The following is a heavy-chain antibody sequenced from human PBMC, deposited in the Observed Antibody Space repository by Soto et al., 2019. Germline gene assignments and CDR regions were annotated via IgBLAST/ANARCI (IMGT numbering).Heavy chain of an antibody. Sequence: EVQLVESGGGLVKPGGSLRLSCVGSGFPFANAWMNWVRQAPGKGLEWVGRIKTNAEGGTTNYAAPVKGRFTISRDDSKDTVYLHMSSLTTEDTAVYYCADMPVATTADYWGRGTLVTVSS. CDR2: IKTNAEGGTT. CDR1: GFPFANAW. J-gene: IGHJ4*02. CDR3: ADMPVATTADY. D-gene: IGHD5-12*01. V-gene: IGHV3-15*01.